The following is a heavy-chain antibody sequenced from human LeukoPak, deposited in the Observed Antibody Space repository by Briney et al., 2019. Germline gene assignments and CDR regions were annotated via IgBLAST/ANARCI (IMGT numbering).Heavy chain of an antibody. V-gene: IGHV1-2*02. CDR2: INPNTGGT. CDR1: GYSFTGNY. Sequence: VASVKVSCKASGYSFTGNYMHWVRQAPGQGFEWMGWINPNTGGTNYAQKFKGRVLMTRDTSISTAYMELSSLRSEDTAVYYCATDGAYGSGRYWFDPWGQGTLVTVSS. J-gene: IGHJ5*02. CDR3: ATDGAYGSGRYWFDP. D-gene: IGHD3-10*01.